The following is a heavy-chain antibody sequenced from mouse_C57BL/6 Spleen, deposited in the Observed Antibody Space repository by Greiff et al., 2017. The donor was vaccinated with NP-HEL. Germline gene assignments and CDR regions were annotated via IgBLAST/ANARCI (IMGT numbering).Heavy chain of an antibody. V-gene: IGHV14-2*01. CDR3: AVYGSSFAWFAY. J-gene: IGHJ3*01. CDR2: IDPEDGET. CDR1: GFNIKDYY. Sequence: VHVKQSGAELVKPGASVKLSCTASGFNIKDYYMHWVKQRTEQGLEWIGRIDPEDGETKYAPKFQGKATITADTSSNTAYLQLSSLTSEDTAVYYCAVYGSSFAWFAYWGQGTLVTVSA. D-gene: IGHD1-1*01.